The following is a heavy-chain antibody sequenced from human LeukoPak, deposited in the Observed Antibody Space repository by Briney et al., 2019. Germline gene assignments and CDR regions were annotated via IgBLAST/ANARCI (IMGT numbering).Heavy chain of an antibody. J-gene: IGHJ4*02. CDR2: IYYSGST. CDR1: GGSISSSRYY. Sequence: NPSETLSLTCTVSGGSISSSRYYWGWIRQPPGKGLEWIGSIYYSGSTYYNPSLKSRVTISVDTSKNQFSLKLSSVTAADTAVYYCARRDYYDSSGPFDYWGQGTLVTVSS. D-gene: IGHD3-22*01. CDR3: ARRDYYDSSGPFDY. V-gene: IGHV4-39*01.